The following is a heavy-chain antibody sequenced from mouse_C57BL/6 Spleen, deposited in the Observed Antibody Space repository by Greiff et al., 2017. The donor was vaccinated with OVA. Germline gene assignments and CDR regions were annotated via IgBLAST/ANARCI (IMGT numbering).Heavy chain of an antibody. CDR1: GYAFSSSW. D-gene: IGHD4-1*01. V-gene: IGHV1-82*01. CDR2: IYPGDGDT. CDR3: ARYWDWYFDV. J-gene: IGHJ1*03. Sequence: VQLQQSGPELVKPGASVKISCKASGYAFSSSWMNWVKQRPGKGLEWIGRIYPGDGDTNYNGKFTGKATLTADKSSSTAYMQLSSLTSEDSAVYFCARYWDWYFDVWGTGTTVTVSS.